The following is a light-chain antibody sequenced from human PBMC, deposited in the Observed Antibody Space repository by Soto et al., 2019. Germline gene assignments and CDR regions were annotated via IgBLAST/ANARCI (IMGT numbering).Light chain of an antibody. J-gene: IGKJ3*01. CDR3: QQYGGSPLT. Sequence: EIVLTQSPATLSLSPGERATLSCRASQSVTSSYLAWYQQKPGQAPRLLIYGASSRATGIPDRFSGSGSGTDFTLNISRLEPEDVAVYYCQQYGGSPLTFGPGTKVD. CDR1: QSVTSSY. CDR2: GAS. V-gene: IGKV3-20*01.